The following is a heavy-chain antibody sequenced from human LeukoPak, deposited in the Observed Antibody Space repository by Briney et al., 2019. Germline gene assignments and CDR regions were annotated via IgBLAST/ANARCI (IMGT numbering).Heavy chain of an antibody. D-gene: IGHD6-6*01. CDR3: ARDSSGGLGQDY. Sequence: AGGSLRLSCAASGFTFSSYSMNWVRQAPGKGLEWVSSISSSSSYIYYADSVKGRFTISRDNAKNSLYLQMNSLRAEDTAVYYCARDSSGGLGQDYWGQGTLVTVSS. CDR2: ISSSSSYI. J-gene: IGHJ4*02. CDR1: GFTFSSYS. V-gene: IGHV3-21*01.